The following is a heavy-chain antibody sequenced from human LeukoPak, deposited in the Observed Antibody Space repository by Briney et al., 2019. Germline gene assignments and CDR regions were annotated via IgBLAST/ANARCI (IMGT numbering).Heavy chain of an antibody. D-gene: IGHD3-22*01. CDR2: IKSDGST. CDR1: GFTFSRYW. J-gene: IGHJ1*01. V-gene: IGHV3-74*01. CDR3: ARAPAEIGGYYPEYFRY. Sequence: GGSLRLSCAASGFTFSRYWMHWVRQAPGKGLVWVSRIKSDGSTNYADSVKGRFTISRDNAKNTVSLQMNSLRAEDTGVYYCARAPAEIGGYYPEYFRYWVQGTLVTVSS.